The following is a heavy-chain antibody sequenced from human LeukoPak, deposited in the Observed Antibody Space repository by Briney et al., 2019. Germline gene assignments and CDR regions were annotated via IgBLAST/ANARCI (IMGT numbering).Heavy chain of an antibody. V-gene: IGHV1-2*02. CDR1: GYTFTGYY. D-gene: IGHD4-17*01. Sequence: EASVKVSCKASGYTFTGYYMHWVRQAPGQGLEWMGWINPNSGGTNYAQKFQGRVTMTRDTSISTAYMELSRLRSDDTAVYYCARDPPLTTVTTFSFFDYWGQGTLVTVSS. CDR2: INPNSGGT. CDR3: ARDPPLTTVTTFSFFDY. J-gene: IGHJ4*02.